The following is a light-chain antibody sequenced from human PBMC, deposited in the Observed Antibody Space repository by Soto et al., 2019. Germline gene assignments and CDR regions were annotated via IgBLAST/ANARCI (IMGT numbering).Light chain of an antibody. Sequence: DIQMTQSPSSLSASVGDRVTMTCRASQSIRTYLNWYQQKPGKAPKLLIYAASSLQSGVPSRFSGSGSGTDFTLTISSLQPDDFATYYCQQYTNTNNPWMFGQGTKVDIK. V-gene: IGKV1-39*01. CDR1: QSIRTY. J-gene: IGKJ1*01. CDR2: AAS. CDR3: QQYTNTNNPWM.